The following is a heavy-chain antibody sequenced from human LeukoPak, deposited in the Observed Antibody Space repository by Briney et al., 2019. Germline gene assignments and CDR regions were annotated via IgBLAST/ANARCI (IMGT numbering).Heavy chain of an antibody. CDR1: GGSISSSPYY. Sequence: PSETLSLTCTVSGGSISSSPYYWGWIRQPPGKGLEWIGSIFYSGLTYYTPSLKSRVTISVDTSKNQFPLRLSSVTASDTAVYYCARRYSSDWAIDYWGQGTLVTVSS. CDR3: ARRYSSDWAIDY. J-gene: IGHJ4*02. CDR2: IFYSGLT. V-gene: IGHV4-39*01. D-gene: IGHD6-19*01.